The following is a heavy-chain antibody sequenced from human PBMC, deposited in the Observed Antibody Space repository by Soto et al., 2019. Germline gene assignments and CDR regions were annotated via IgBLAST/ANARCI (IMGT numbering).Heavy chain of an antibody. CDR3: ARVWQVLDSGWYSDYYYYYYGMDV. CDR1: GYTFTGYY. CDR2: INPNSGGT. V-gene: IGHV1-2*02. Sequence: ASVKVSCKASGYTFTGYYMHWVRQAPGQGLEWMGWINPNSGGTNYAQKFQGRVTMTRDTSISTAYMELSRLRSDDTAVYYCARVWQVLDSGWYSDYYYYYYGMDVWGQGTTVTVSS. D-gene: IGHD6-19*01. J-gene: IGHJ6*02.